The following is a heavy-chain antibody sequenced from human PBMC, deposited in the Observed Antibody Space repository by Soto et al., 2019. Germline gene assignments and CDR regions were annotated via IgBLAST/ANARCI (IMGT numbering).Heavy chain of an antibody. D-gene: IGHD6-13*01. J-gene: IGHJ4*02. Sequence: EVQLVESGGGLVQPGGSLRLSCAGSGFTFSAFWMSWVRQAPGGRLEWVANIKPDGSDTLYGDSVNVRFTIFRDNAENLVYLQMNSLRVEDTALYYCSAWRRSSWFDYWGQGTLVNVSP. V-gene: IGHV3-7*05. CDR1: GFTFSAFW. CDR2: IKPDGSDT. CDR3: SAWRRSSWFDY.